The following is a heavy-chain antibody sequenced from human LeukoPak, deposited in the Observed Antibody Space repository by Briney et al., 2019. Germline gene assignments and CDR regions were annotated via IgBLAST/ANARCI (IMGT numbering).Heavy chain of an antibody. CDR3: AKLITGYSSGWYAYYFDY. V-gene: IGHV3-23*01. D-gene: IGHD6-19*01. J-gene: IGHJ4*02. CDR2: ISGSGGST. Sequence: GGSLRLSCAASGFTFSSYAMSWVRQAPGKGLEWVSAISGSGGSTYYADSVKGRFTISRDNSKNTLYLQMNSLRAEDTAVYYCAKLITGYSSGWYAYYFDYWGQGTLVTVSS. CDR1: GFTFSSYA.